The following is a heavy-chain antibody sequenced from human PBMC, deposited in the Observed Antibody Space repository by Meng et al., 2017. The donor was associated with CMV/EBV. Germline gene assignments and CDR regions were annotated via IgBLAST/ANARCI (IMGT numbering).Heavy chain of an antibody. CDR3: TRPGIFGVVSGYYYGMDV. Sequence: ESLMISCAASGFFLSGSAMYWVRLASGKGLEWVGRIRSKANSYATAYAASVKGRFTISRDDSKNTAYLQMNSLNTEDTAVYYCTRPGIFGVVSGYYYGMDVWGQGTTVTVSS. J-gene: IGHJ6*02. D-gene: IGHD3-3*01. CDR2: IRSKANSYAT. CDR1: GFFLSGSA. V-gene: IGHV3-73*01.